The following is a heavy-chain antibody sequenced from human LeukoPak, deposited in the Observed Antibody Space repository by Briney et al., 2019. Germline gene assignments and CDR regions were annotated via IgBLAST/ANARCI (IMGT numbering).Heavy chain of an antibody. CDR2: ISHSGST. Sequence: SETLSLTCAVYGGSFSGYFWSWIRQPPGKGLEWIGEISHSGSTNYNPSLKSRVSTSVDTSKNQFSPKLSSVTAADTAVYYCARGSLGPRLNVWGQGTLVTVSS. D-gene: IGHD1-1*01. CDR1: GGSFSGYF. CDR3: ARGSLGPRLNV. J-gene: IGHJ4*02. V-gene: IGHV4-34*01.